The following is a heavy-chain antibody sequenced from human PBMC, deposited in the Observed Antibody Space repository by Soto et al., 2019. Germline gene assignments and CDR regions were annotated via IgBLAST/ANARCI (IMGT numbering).Heavy chain of an antibody. CDR1: GFIFTRYS. V-gene: IGHV3-21*06. J-gene: IGHJ4*02. CDR2: ISSTTNYI. CDR3: ARESEDLTSNFDY. Sequence: GGSLRLSCAASGFIFTRYSMNWVRQAPGKGLEWVSSISSTTNYIYYGDSMKGRFTISRDNAKNSLYLEMSSLRAEDTAVYYCARESEDLTSNFDYWGQGTLVTVSS.